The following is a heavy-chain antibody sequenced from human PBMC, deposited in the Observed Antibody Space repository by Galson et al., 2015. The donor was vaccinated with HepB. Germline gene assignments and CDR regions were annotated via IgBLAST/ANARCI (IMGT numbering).Heavy chain of an antibody. V-gene: IGHV3-23*01. J-gene: IGHJ5*02. D-gene: IGHD2-15*01. CDR1: GFTFSSYV. CDR2: ISGSGGST. CDR3: AKDIAACGGSCHTNWFDP. Sequence: SLRLSCAASGFTFSSYVMSWVRQAPGKGLEWVSVISGSGGSTYYADSVKGRFIIARDNSKNTLYLQMNSLRVEGTAVYYCAKDIAACGGSCHTNWFDPWGQGTLVTVSS.